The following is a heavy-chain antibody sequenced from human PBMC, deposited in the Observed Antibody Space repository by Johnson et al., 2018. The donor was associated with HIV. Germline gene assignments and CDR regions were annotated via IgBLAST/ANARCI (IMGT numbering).Heavy chain of an antibody. J-gene: IGHJ3*02. D-gene: IGHD6-19*01. V-gene: IGHV3-30*19. CDR2: ISYDGSNK. CDR1: GFTFTNYW. CDR3: AREGGAVASRGFDI. Sequence: QVQLVESGGGVVQPGGSLRLSCAASGFTFTNYWLHWVRQAPGKGLEWVAVISYDGSNKYYADSVKGRFTISRDNSKNTLYLQMNSLRAEDTAVYYCAREGGAVASRGFDIWGQGTMVTVSS.